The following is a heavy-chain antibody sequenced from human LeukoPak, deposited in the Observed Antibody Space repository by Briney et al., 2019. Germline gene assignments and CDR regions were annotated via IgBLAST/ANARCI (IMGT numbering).Heavy chain of an antibody. CDR3: ARTADDILTPYGIDV. J-gene: IGHJ6*04. V-gene: IGHV1-2*04. Sequence: ASVKVSCKASGYTFTGYYMHWVRQAPGQGLEWMGWINPNSGGTNYAQKFQGWVTMTRDTSISTAYMELSRLRSDDTAVYYCARTADDILTPYGIDVWGKGTTVTVSS. D-gene: IGHD3-9*01. CDR2: INPNSGGT. CDR1: GYTFTGYY.